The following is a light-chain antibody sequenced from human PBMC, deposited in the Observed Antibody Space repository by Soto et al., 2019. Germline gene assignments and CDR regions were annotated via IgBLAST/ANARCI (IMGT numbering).Light chain of an antibody. CDR2: KGS. Sequence: DIQMTQSPSTLSAAIGDRVTITCRASQSISNWLAWYQQKPGKAPKVLIFKGSTLESGVPSRFSGSGYGTEFTLIISGLQAEDFATYYCQQYNYYPYTFGQGTKLEIK. CDR1: QSISNW. V-gene: IGKV1-5*03. CDR3: QQYNYYPYT. J-gene: IGKJ2*01.